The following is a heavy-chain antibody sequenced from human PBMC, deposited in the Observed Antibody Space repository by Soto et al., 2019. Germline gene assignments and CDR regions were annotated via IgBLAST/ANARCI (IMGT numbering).Heavy chain of an antibody. D-gene: IGHD1-7*01. Sequence: GGSLRLSCAASGFTFSSYWMSWVRQAPGKGLEWVANIKQDGSEKYYVDSVKGRFTISRDNAKNSLYLQMNSLRAEDTAVYYCARVRGWNYPTYFDYWGQGTLVTVSS. J-gene: IGHJ4*02. V-gene: IGHV3-7*01. CDR1: GFTFSSYW. CDR2: IKQDGSEK. CDR3: ARVRGWNYPTYFDY.